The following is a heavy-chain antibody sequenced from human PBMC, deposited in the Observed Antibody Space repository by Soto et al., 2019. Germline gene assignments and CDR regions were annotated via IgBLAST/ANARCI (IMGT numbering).Heavy chain of an antibody. J-gene: IGHJ4*01. CDR2: IIPLFGTL. Sequence: QVQLVQSGAEVKKPGSSVNVSCKASGGTFNNHLISWVRQAPGQGPEWVGTIIPLFGTLNYAQRFQGRVTLSADSSTSTAYMELSSLRCDDTAVYYCASGSLYGSGSYPVDYWGQGTLVTVSS. CDR3: ASGSLYGSGSYPVDY. D-gene: IGHD3-10*01. V-gene: IGHV1-69*08. CDR1: GGTFNNHL.